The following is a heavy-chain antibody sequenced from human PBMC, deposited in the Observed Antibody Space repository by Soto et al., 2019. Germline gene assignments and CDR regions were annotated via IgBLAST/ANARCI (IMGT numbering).Heavy chain of an antibody. Sequence: QLQLQESGPGLVKPSETLSLTCTVSGGSISSRIHCWGWIRQPPGKGLEWIGHISYSGSTDYNTSLKSPVTISVNTSKNQFSLKLSSVTAADTAVFYCARRKAVAGGYNLDSWGQGTLVTVSS. V-gene: IGHV4-39*01. CDR2: ISYSGST. D-gene: IGHD6-19*01. CDR3: ARRKAVAGGYNLDS. J-gene: IGHJ4*02. CDR1: GGSISSRIHC.